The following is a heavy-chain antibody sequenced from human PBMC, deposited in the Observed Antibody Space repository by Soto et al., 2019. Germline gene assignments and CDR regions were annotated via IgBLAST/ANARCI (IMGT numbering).Heavy chain of an antibody. V-gene: IGHV1-46*01. CDR1: GYTFTHYS. Sequence: QVQLVQSGAAVKKPGASVKVSCRTSGYTFTHYSIHWVRQAPGQGLEWLGIINPASGSTNYAQDVQGSFTLAMDTSTTTVYMELSGLRAEVTAIFYCARDLAAGDHWGQGTLVTVSS. J-gene: IGHJ4*02. CDR2: INPASGST. D-gene: IGHD6-13*01. CDR3: ARDLAAGDH.